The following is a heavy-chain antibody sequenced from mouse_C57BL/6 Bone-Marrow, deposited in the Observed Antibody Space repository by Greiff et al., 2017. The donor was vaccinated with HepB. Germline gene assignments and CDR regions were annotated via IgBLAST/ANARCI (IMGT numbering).Heavy chain of an antibody. J-gene: IGHJ4*01. CDR3: ASPGGTTVVAHYYAMDY. D-gene: IGHD1-1*01. V-gene: IGHV5-6*01. CDR2: ISSGGSYT. CDR1: GFTFSSYG. Sequence: EVQVVESGGDLVKPGGSLKLSCAASGFTFSSYGMSWVRQTPDKRLEWVATISSGGSYTYYPDSVKGRFTISRDNAKNTLYLQMSSLKSEDTAMYYGASPGGTTVVAHYYAMDYWGQGTSVTVSS.